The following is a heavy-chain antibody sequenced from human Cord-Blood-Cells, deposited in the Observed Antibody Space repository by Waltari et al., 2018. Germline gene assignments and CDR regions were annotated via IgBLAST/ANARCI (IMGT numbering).Heavy chain of an antibody. Sequence: QVQLQQWGAGLLKPSETLSLTCAVYGGSFSGYYWSWIRQPPGKGLEWIGEINHSGSTNYNPSISGRLNISVDTSKNQFSRELGSVTAADTSVYYCARSGVWQLVYYYYYMDVWGKGTTVTVSS. J-gene: IGHJ6*03. CDR3: ARSGVWQLVYYYYYMDV. CDR1: GGSFSGYY. D-gene: IGHD6-6*01. CDR2: INHSGST. V-gene: IGHV4-34*01.